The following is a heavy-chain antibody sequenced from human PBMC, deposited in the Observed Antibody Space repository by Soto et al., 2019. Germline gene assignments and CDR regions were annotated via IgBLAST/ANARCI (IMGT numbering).Heavy chain of an antibody. V-gene: IGHV1-69*01. CDR3: AIRRRYYDSSGYSEYFQH. CDR1: GGTFSSYA. CDR2: IIHIFGTA. Sequence: QVQLVQSGAEVKKPGSSVKVSCKASGGTFSSYAISWVRQAPGQGLEWMGGIIHIFGTANYAQKFQGRVTITADESTSTAYMELSSLRSEDTAVYYCAIRRRYYDSSGYSEYFQHWGQGTLVTVSS. J-gene: IGHJ1*01. D-gene: IGHD3-22*01.